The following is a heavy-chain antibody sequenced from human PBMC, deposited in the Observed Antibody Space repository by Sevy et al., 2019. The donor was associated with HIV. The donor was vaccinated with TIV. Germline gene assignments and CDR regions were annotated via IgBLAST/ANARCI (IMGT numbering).Heavy chain of an antibody. CDR1: GFTFSNAW. V-gene: IGHV3-15*01. Sequence: GGSLRLSCAASGFTFSNAWMSWVRQAPGKGLEWVGRIKSKTDGGTTDYAAPVKGRFTIPRNDSKNTLYLQRNSLKTEDTAVYYCTTLPPYCTNGVCYVEYYYYGMDVWGQGTTVTVSS. D-gene: IGHD2-8*01. J-gene: IGHJ6*02. CDR2: IKSKTDGGTT. CDR3: TTLPPYCTNGVCYVEYYYYGMDV.